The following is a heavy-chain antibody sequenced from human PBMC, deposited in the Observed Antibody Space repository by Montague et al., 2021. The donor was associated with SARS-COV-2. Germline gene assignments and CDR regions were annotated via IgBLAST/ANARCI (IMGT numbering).Heavy chain of an antibody. D-gene: IGHD3-3*01. V-gene: IGHV4-34*01. CDR3: ARIRCITVFGVVITPDYYGMDV. CDR1: GGSFSGYY. CDR2: INHSGST. Sequence: SETLSLTCAVYGGSFSGYYWSWIRQPPGKGLEWIGEINHSGSTNYNPSLKSRVTISVDTSKNQFSLKLSSVTAADTAVYYCARIRCITVFGVVITPDYYGMDVWGQGTTVTVSS. J-gene: IGHJ6*02.